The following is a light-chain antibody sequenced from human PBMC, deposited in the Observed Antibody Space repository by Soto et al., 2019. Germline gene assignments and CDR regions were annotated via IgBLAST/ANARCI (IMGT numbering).Light chain of an antibody. CDR1: SSDVGSYDL. CDR2: EVS. J-gene: IGLJ1*01. V-gene: IGLV2-23*02. CDR3: CSYAGSGSYV. Sequence: QSVLTQPASVSGSPGQSITIPCTGTSSDVGSYDLVSWYQQHPGKAPKLIIYEVSKRPSGVSNRFSGSKSGNTASLTIFGLQAEDEADYYCCSYAGSGSYVFGTGTKVTVL.